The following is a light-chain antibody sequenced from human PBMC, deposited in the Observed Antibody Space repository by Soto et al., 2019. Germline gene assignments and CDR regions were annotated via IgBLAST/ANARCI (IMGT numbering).Light chain of an antibody. Sequence: QSVLTQPASVSGSPGQSITISCTGTSSDVGGYNYVSWYQQHPGKAPKLMIYDVSNRPSGVSNRFSGSKSGNTASLTTSGLQADFYADYYCSSYTSISTYVFGTGTNVTVL. CDR1: SSDVGGYNY. CDR2: DVS. J-gene: IGLJ1*01. CDR3: SSYTSISTYV. V-gene: IGLV2-14*01.